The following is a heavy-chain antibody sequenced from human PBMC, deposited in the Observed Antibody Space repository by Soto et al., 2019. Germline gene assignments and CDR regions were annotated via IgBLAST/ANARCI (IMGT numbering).Heavy chain of an antibody. CDR2: ITKDGSEK. Sequence: EVHLVESGGGLVQPGGSLRRSCGASGFTFSTYWMSWVRRAPGKGLEWVASITKDGSEKHDVDSVKGRFTTSRDNVQDSVSIQMNSLRAADTAVYYWMSRHKGTPWDNWGQGTLVTVAS. J-gene: IGHJ4*02. V-gene: IGHV3-7*01. CDR3: MSRHKGTPWDN. D-gene: IGHD1-1*01. CDR1: GFTFSTYW.